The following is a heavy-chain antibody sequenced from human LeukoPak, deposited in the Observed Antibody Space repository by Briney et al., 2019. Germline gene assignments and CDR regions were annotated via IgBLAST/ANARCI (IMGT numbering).Heavy chain of an antibody. D-gene: IGHD3-3*01. CDR3: ARGKGYDFWSGYYNWFDP. CDR1: GGSISSYY. Sequence: SETLSLTCTVSGGSISSYYWSWIRQPPGKGLEWIGYIYYSGSTNYNPSLKSRVTISVDTSKNQFSLKLSSVTAADTAVYYCARGKGYDFWSGYYNWFDPWGQGTLVTVSS. CDR2: IYYSGST. V-gene: IGHV4-59*01. J-gene: IGHJ5*02.